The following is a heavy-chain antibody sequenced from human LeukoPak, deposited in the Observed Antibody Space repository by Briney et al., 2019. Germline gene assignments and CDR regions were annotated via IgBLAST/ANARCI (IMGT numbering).Heavy chain of an antibody. CDR1: GFTFSRYG. CDR2: IRYDGSNK. V-gene: IGHV3-30*02. J-gene: IGHJ5*02. Sequence: GGTLRLSCEASGFTFSRYGMSWVRQAPGKGLEWVAFIRYDGSNKYYTDSVKGRFTISRDNSKNTLYLQMNSLRAEDTAVYYCATGYSFDPWGQGTLVTVSS. CDR3: ATGYSFDP. D-gene: IGHD2-15*01.